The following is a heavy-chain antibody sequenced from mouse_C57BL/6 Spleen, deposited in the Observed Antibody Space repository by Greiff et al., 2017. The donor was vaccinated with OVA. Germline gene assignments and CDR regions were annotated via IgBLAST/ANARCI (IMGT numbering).Heavy chain of an antibody. CDR2: ISNLAYSI. D-gene: IGHD1-1*01. CDR3: ARQPFYGSSYSYAMDY. J-gene: IGHJ4*01. V-gene: IGHV5-15*01. Sequence: EVKLVESGGGLVQPGGSLKLSCAASGFTFSDYGMAWVRQAPRKGPEWVAFISNLAYSIYYADTVTGRFTISRENAKNTLYLEMSSLRSEDTAMYYCARQPFYGSSYSYAMDYWGQGTSVTVSS. CDR1: GFTFSDYG.